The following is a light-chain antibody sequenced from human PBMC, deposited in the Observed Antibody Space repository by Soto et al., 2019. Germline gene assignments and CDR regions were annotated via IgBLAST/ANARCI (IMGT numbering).Light chain of an antibody. Sequence: QSVLTQPPSVSGAPGQRVTISCTGSSSNIGAGYDVHWYQQLPGTAPKLLIYGNSNRPSGVPDRFSGSKSGTSASLAITGLQAEDEAYYYCQSYDSRVRVVFGGGTKLTVL. CDR1: SSNIGAGYD. CDR2: GNS. J-gene: IGLJ2*01. V-gene: IGLV1-40*01. CDR3: QSYDSRVRVV.